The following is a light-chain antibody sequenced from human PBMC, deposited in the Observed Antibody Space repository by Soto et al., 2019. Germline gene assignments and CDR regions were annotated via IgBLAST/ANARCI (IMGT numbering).Light chain of an antibody. CDR2: AAS. Sequence: EIVLTQSPGTLSLSTGERVTLSCRASHSVNNNFLSWYQQKPGQAPRLLIYAASSGATGIPDRFSGSGSGTDFTLTITRLEPEDFAVYYCQQYVTSSPRTFGQGTKVDIK. J-gene: IGKJ1*01. CDR3: QQYVTSSPRT. V-gene: IGKV3-20*01. CDR1: HSVNNNF.